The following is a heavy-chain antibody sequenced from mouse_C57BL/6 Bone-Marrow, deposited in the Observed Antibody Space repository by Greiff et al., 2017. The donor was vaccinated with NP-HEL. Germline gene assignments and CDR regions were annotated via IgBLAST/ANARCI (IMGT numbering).Heavy chain of an antibody. V-gene: IGHV5-4*01. CDR1: GFTFSSYA. CDR3: ARWLPWYVDV. Sequence: VQLQQSGGGLVKPGGSLKLSCAASGFTFSSYAMSWVRQTPEKRLEWVATISDGGSYTYYPDNVKGRFTISRDNAKNNLYLQMSHLKSEDTAMDYGARWLPWYVDVWGTGTTVTVSS. CDR2: ISDGGSYT. D-gene: IGHD2-3*01. J-gene: IGHJ1*03.